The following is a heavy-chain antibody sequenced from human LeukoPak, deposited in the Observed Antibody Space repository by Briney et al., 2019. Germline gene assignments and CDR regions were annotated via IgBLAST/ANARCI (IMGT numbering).Heavy chain of an antibody. J-gene: IGHJ4*02. Sequence: TLSLTSTVSGGSISSDSYYWSWSRQPAGKGLEWIGRIYTSGSTNYNPSLKSLVTISVDTSKNQYSLKLNSVTAADTAVYYCARLKWLVNHYYFDYWGQGTLVTVSS. CDR1: GGSISSDSYY. CDR2: IYTSGST. V-gene: IGHV4-61*02. D-gene: IGHD6-19*01. CDR3: ARLKWLVNHYYFDY.